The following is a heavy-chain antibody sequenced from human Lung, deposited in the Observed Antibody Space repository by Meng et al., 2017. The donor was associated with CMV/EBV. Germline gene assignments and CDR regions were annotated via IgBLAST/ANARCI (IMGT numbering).Heavy chain of an antibody. D-gene: IGHD2-21*02. V-gene: IGHV4-4*02. CDR3: ARVGAYCGGDCYHPR. CDR1: GGSLSSRNW. CDR2: IYHSGST. J-gene: IGHJ4*02. Sequence: VPVHESGQGLGKPSGTLSLTWAVSGGSLSSRNWWSWVLQPPGKGLEWIGEIYHSGSTNYNPSLKSRVTISVDESKNQFSLRLSSVTAADTAVYYCARVGAYCGGDCYHPRWGQGTLVTVSS.